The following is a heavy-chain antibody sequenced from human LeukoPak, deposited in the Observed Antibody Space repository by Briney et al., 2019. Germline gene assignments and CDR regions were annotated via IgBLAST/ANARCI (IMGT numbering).Heavy chain of an antibody. V-gene: IGHV3-23*01. CDR3: AKNYHDNSAYFSWAFDI. J-gene: IGHJ3*02. Sequence: TGGSLRLSCAASGFTFRIYAMTWVRQAPGKGLEWVSAIGASGATFYADSVKGRFTISRDNSRNTLYLQMNSLRTEDTAVYYCAKNYHDNSAYFSWAFDIWGQGTRVTLSS. CDR1: GFTFRIYA. CDR2: IGASGAT. D-gene: IGHD3-22*01.